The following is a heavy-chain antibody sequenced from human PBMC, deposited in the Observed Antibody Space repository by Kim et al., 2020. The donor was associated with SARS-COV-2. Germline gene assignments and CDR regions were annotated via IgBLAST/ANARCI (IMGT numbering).Heavy chain of an antibody. CDR3: ARDLSSGVVDY. CDR1: GFTFSSYG. J-gene: IGHJ4*02. V-gene: IGHV3-33*05. D-gene: IGHD6-19*01. CDR2: ISYDGSNK. Sequence: GGSLRLSCAASGFTFSSYGMHWVRQAPGKGLEWVAVISYDGSNKYYADSVKGRFTISRDNSKNTLYLQMNSLRAEDTAVYYCARDLSSGVVDYWGQGTLVTVSS.